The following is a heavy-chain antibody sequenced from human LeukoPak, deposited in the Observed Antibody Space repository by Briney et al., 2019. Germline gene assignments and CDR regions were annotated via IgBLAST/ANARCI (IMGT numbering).Heavy chain of an antibody. CDR3: ARGVLFGGVIFDY. Sequence: SETLSLTCTVSGGSISSGGYYWSWIRQHPGKGLEWIGYIYYSGSTYYNPSLKSRVTISVDTSKNQLSLKLSSVTAADTAVYYCARGVLFGGVIFDYWGQGTLVTVSS. J-gene: IGHJ4*02. CDR2: IYYSGST. V-gene: IGHV4-31*03. D-gene: IGHD3-16*01. CDR1: GGSISSGGYY.